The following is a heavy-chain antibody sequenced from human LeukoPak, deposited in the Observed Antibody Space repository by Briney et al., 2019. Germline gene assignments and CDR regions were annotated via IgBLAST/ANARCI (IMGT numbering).Heavy chain of an antibody. J-gene: IGHJ4*02. V-gene: IGHV1-46*01. CDR3: ARGPYSSSWYQDY. D-gene: IGHD6-13*01. CDR2: INPSLGTT. Sequence: ASVKVSCKTSGYTFTSYYMYWVRQAPGQGLEWMGIINPSLGTTSYAQRFQGRVTMTRDTSKSTVYMNLGSLRSEDTAVYYCARGPYSSSWYQDYWGQGTLVTVSS. CDR1: GYTFTSYY.